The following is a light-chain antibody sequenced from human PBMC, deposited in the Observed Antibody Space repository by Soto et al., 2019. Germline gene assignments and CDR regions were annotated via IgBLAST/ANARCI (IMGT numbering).Light chain of an antibody. CDR2: RAS. Sequence: DIQLTQSPSSLSASVTDRVTITCRASQAINNNINWYQQKLGKAPELLIYRASTLQSGVPSRFSGSGSGTDFTLTISSLEHEDFGTYYCQQSYSTPYTFGQGTKVEIK. CDR3: QQSYSTPYT. J-gene: IGKJ2*01. CDR1: QAINNN. V-gene: IGKV1-39*01.